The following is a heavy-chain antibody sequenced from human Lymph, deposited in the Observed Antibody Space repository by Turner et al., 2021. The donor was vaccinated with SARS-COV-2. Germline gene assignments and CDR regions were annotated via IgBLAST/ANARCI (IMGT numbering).Heavy chain of an antibody. D-gene: IGHD6-19*01. V-gene: IGHV4-39*01. J-gene: IGHJ4*02. CDR2: IYYSGST. CDR3: TRGAPQGWYVPVFDY. Sequence: QLQLQESGPGLVKHSETLSLTCTVPGGSISRISYSWGWIRQPPGKGLEWIGNIYYSGSTYYNPSLKSRVTISVDTSKNQFSLKLSSVTAADTAVYYCTRGAPQGWYVPVFDYWGQGTLVTVSS. CDR1: GGSISRISYS.